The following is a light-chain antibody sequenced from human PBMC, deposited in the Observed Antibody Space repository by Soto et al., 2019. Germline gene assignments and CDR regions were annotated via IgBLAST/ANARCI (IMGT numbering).Light chain of an antibody. CDR1: QSISSW. J-gene: IGKJ1*01. CDR2: DAS. Sequence: DIQMTQSPSTLSASVGDRVTITCRASQSISSWLAWYQQKAGKAPKLLIFDASSLESGVPSRFSGSGSGTEFTLTISSLQPDDFATYYCQQYNSYSKTFGQGTNVEIK. V-gene: IGKV1-5*01. CDR3: QQYNSYSKT.